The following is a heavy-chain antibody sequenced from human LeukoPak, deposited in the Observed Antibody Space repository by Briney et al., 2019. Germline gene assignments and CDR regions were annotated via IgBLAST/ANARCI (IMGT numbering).Heavy chain of an antibody. CDR3: AKDWGTHLEGGDYYCFDN. V-gene: IGHV1-69*04. J-gene: IGHJ3*02. D-gene: IGHD3-10*01. CDR2: IIPILGIA. CDR1: GGTFSSYA. Sequence: SVKVSCKASGGTFSSYAISWVRQAPGQGLEWMGRIIPILGIANYAQKFQGRVTITADKSTSTVYMELSSLRSEDTAVYYCAKDWGTHLEGGDYYCFDNLGQGKKVTGPS.